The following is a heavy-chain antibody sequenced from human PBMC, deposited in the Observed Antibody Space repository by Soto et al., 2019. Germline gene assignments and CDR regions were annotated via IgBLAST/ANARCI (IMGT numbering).Heavy chain of an antibody. CDR2: IIPIFGTA. CDR1: GGTFSSYA. J-gene: IGHJ6*02. V-gene: IGHV1-69*13. D-gene: IGHD3-9*01. Sequence: GASVKVSCKASGGTFSSYAISWVRQAPGQGLEWMGGIIPIFGTANYAQKFQGRVTITADESTSTAYMKLSSLRSEDTAVYYCARDLLSYYDILTGPIAPYYYYYYGMGVWGQGTTVTVSS. CDR3: ARDLLSYYDILTGPIAPYYYYYYGMGV.